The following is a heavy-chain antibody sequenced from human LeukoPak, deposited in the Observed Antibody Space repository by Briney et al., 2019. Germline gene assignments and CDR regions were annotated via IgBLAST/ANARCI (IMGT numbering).Heavy chain of an antibody. CDR2: IYHSGST. CDR1: GGSISSSSYY. J-gene: IGHJ4*02. CDR3: AREGQDMITFGGVIVIRYFDY. V-gene: IGHV4-39*07. D-gene: IGHD3-16*02. Sequence: SETLSLTCTVSGGSISSSSYYWGWIRQPPGKGLEWIGEIYHSGSTNYNPSLKSRVTISVDKSKNQFSLKLSSVTAADTAVYYCAREGQDMITFGGVIVIRYFDYWGQGTLVTVSS.